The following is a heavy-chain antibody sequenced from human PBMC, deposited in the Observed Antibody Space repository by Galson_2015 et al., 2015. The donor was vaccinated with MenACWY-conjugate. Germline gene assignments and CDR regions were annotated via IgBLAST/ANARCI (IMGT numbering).Heavy chain of an antibody. CDR1: GYSFTTYT. CDR3: ARVGATFDKYHFAY. J-gene: IGHJ4*02. CDR2: ITAGNGDT. V-gene: IGHV1-3*01. Sequence: SVKVSCKASGYSFTTYTIHWVRQAPGQRLEWMGWITAGNGDTKYSQKFQDRVTITRETSASTVYMELSSLTSEDTGVYYCARVGATFDKYHFAYWGQGTLVTISS. D-gene: IGHD3-3*01.